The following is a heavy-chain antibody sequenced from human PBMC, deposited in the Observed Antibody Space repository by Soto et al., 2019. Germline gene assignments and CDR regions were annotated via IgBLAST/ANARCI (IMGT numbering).Heavy chain of an antibody. D-gene: IGHD3-22*01. CDR1: GASISSYY. CDR3: ARQYYYYDSSGYDYFDY. Sequence: SETLSLTCTVSGASISSYYWSWIRQPPGKGLEWIGYIYYSGSTNYNPSLKSRVTISVDTSKNQFSLKLSSVTAADTAVYYCARQYYYYDSSGYDYFDYWGQGTLVTVS. CDR2: IYYSGST. J-gene: IGHJ4*02. V-gene: IGHV4-59*08.